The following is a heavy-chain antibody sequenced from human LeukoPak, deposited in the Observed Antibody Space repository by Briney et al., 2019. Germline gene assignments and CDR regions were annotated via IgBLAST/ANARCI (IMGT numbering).Heavy chain of an antibody. Sequence: SETLSLTCTVSGGSISSSSYYWSWIRQPPGKGLERIGYIYYSGSTNYNPSLKSRVTISVDTSKNQFSLKLSSVTAADTAVYYCARTLGATLYYYYYYMDVWGKGTTVTVSS. CDR2: IYYSGST. D-gene: IGHD1-26*01. CDR3: ARTLGATLYYYYYYMDV. CDR1: GGSISSSSYY. V-gene: IGHV4-61*01. J-gene: IGHJ6*03.